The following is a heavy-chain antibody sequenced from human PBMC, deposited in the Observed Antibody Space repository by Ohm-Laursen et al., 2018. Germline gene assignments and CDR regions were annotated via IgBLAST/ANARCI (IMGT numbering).Heavy chain of an antibody. V-gene: IGHV3-66*01. CDR1: GFTVSDNY. D-gene: IGHD2/OR15-2a*01. Sequence: SLRLSCTASGFTVSDNYLTWVRQAPGKGLRWVSLFFRGGDTLYTDSVKGRFTISRDNSKNTLYLQMNSLRAEDTAVYYCVNTVRSQAWDYWGQGTLVTVSS. CDR2: FFRGGDT. J-gene: IGHJ4*02. CDR3: VNTVRSQAWDY.